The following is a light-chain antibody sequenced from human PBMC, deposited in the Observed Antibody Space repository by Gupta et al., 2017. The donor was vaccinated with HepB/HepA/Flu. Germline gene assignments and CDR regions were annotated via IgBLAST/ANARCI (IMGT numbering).Light chain of an antibody. J-gene: IGKJ2*01. Sequence: DIQMTQSPSSLSASVGDRVTITCQASQDISNYLNWYQLKPGKAPKLLIYDASNLETGVPSRFSGCGFGKDFTFTNSRRQQEEIASYYSHQDDNLPSYTFGQGTKLEIK. CDR3: HQDDNLPSYT. CDR1: QDISNY. V-gene: IGKV1-33*01. CDR2: DAS.